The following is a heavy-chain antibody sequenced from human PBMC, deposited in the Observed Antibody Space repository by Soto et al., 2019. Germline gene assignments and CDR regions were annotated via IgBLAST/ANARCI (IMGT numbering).Heavy chain of an antibody. D-gene: IGHD6-6*01. CDR2: IYWDDYK. J-gene: IGHJ4*02. V-gene: IGHV2-5*02. CDR1: GFSLSTSGVD. CDR3: AHRRPYSNSPEYFFDY. Sequence: QITLKESGPTLVKPTQTLTLTCTFSGFSLSTSGVDVGWIRQPPGKALEWLALIYWDDYKRYSPSLKSRLTITKDTSKNQVVLTMTNMDPLDTATYYCAHRRPYSNSPEYFFDYWGQGTLVTVSS.